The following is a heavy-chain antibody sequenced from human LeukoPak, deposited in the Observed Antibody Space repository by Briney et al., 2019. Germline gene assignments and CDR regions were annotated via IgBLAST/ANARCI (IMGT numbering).Heavy chain of an antibody. Sequence: PGGSLRLSCAASGFTVSSNYMSWVRQAPGKGLEWVSVINSGGSTYYADSVKGRFTISRDNFKNTLYLQMNSLRAEDTAVYYCARARYGDPNFDYWGQGTLVTVSS. J-gene: IGHJ4*02. CDR1: GFTVSSNY. CDR3: ARARYGDPNFDY. CDR2: INSGGST. V-gene: IGHV3-53*01. D-gene: IGHD4-17*01.